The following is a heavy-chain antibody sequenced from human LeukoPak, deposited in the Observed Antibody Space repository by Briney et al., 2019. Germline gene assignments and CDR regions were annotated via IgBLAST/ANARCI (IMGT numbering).Heavy chain of an antibody. CDR3: ARDLVTVTKGFDI. Sequence: SETLSLTCAVYGGSFSGYYWSWIRQPPGKGLEWIGYISYIGSTNYNPSLKSRVTISIDTSKNQFSLKLSSVTAADTTVYYCARDLVTVTKGFDIWGQGTMVTVSS. D-gene: IGHD4-17*01. V-gene: IGHV4-59*01. J-gene: IGHJ3*02. CDR1: GGSFSGYY. CDR2: ISYIGST.